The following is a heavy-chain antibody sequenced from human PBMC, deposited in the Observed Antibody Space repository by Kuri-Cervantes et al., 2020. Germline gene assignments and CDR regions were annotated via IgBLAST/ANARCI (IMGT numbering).Heavy chain of an antibody. CDR1: GGSISSGGYF. D-gene: IGHD4-17*01. CDR3: ARLVNDYGDSDFDY. J-gene: IGHJ4*02. Sequence: SCTVSGGSISSGGYFWSWIRQHPGKGLEWIGYIYYSGSTYYNPSLKSRVTISVDTSKNQFSLKLSSVTAADTAVYYCARLVNDYGDSDFDYWGQGTLVTVSS. CDR2: IYYSGST. V-gene: IGHV4-31*02.